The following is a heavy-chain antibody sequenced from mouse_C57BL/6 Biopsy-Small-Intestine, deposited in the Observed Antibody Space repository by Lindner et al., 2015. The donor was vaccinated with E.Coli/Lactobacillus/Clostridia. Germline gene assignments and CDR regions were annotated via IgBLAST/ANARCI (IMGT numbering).Heavy chain of an antibody. CDR2: IWTGGGT. V-gene: IGHV2-6*01. Sequence: VQLQESGPGLVAPTQILSITCTVSGFSLTSYGVDWVRQSPGKGLEWLGVIWTGGGTNYNSALKSRLSISKDNSKSQVFLKMNSLQTDDTAMYYCAKRGTTYAMEYWGQGTSVTVSS. CDR1: GFSLTSYG. D-gene: IGHD1-1*01. J-gene: IGHJ4*01. CDR3: AKRGTTYAMEY.